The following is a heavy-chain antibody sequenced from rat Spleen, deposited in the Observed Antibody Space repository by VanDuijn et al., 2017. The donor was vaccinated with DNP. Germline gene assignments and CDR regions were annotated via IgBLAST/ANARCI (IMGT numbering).Heavy chain of an antibody. CDR3: ARLKTGRGYYFDY. Sequence: EVQLVESGGGLVQPGRSLKLSCAVSGFTFSDYYMAWVRQAPAKGLEWVATISYDGSSTYYRDSVKGRFTISRDNAKSTLYLQMDSLRSEDTATYYCARLKTGRGYYFDYWGQGVMVTVSS. J-gene: IGHJ2*01. CDR1: GFTFSDYY. D-gene: IGHD5-1*01. CDR2: ISYDGSST. V-gene: IGHV5-7*01.